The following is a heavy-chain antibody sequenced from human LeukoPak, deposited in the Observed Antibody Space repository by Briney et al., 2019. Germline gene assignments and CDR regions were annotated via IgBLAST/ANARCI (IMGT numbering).Heavy chain of an antibody. CDR3: AKARVNDGDYYYYGMDV. Sequence: PGGSLRLSCAASGFTFSSYSMNWVRQAPGKGLEWVSYISSSSSTIYYADSVKGRFTISRDNAKNSLYLQMNSLRAEDTALYYCAKARVNDGDYYYYGMDVWGQGTTVTVSS. J-gene: IGHJ6*02. D-gene: IGHD1-1*01. CDR1: GFTFSSYS. CDR2: ISSSSSTI. V-gene: IGHV3-48*01.